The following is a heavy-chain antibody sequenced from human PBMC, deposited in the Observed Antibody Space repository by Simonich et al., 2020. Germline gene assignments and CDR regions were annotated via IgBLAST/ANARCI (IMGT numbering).Heavy chain of an antibody. V-gene: IGHV1-8*03. J-gene: IGHJ4*02. CDR1: GYPFTSYD. CDR3: ARTYSGSYYYFDY. D-gene: IGHD1-26*01. Sequence: QVQLVQSGAEVKKPGASVKVSCKASGYPFTSYDINWVRQATGQGLGWMGWMNPKSGKTGYAQKFQGRVTITRNTSISTAYMELSSLRSEDTAVYYCARTYSGSYYYFDYWGQGTLVTVSS. CDR2: MNPKSGKT.